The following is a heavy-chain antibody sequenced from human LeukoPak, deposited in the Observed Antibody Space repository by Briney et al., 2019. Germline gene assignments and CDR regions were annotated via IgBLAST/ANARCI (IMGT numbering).Heavy chain of an antibody. CDR2: IYTSGGT. D-gene: IGHD3-10*01. CDR3: ARGGTMVRGSSWFDP. J-gene: IGHJ5*02. Sequence: GGSLRLSCAGSGFTVSSNYMSWVRQAPGKGLEWVSIIYTSGGTYYADSVKGRFTISRDNSKNTLYLQMNSLRAEDTAVYYCARGGTMVRGSSWFDPWGQGTLVTVSS. CDR1: GFTVSSNY. V-gene: IGHV3-53*01.